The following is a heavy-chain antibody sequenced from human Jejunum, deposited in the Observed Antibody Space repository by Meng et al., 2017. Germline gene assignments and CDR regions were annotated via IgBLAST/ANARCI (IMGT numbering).Heavy chain of an antibody. CDR2: SRSKAYGGTT. D-gene: IGHD1-26*01. Sequence: GGSLRLSCTASGFTFGDYAMSWFRQAPGKGLEWVGFSRSKAYGGTTEYAASVKGRFTISRDDSKSIAYLQMNSLKTEDTAVYYCTRGFRGSYSVDAFDIWGQGTMVTVSS. CDR1: GFTFGDYA. J-gene: IGHJ3*02. V-gene: IGHV3-49*03. CDR3: TRGFRGSYSVDAFDI.